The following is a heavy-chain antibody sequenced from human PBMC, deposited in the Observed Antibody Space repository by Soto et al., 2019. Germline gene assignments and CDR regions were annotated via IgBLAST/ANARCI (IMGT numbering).Heavy chain of an antibody. V-gene: IGHV1-18*01. CDR1: GYTFTSYG. J-gene: IGHJ5*02. CDR2: ISAYNGNT. D-gene: IGHD2-2*01. CDR3: ARDSRGYCSSTSCYDWFDP. Sequence: QVQLVQSGAEVKKPGASVKVSCKASGYTFTSYGISWVRQAPGQGLEWMGWISAYNGNTNYAQKLQGRVTMTTDTSTSTAYRELRSLRSDDTAVYYCARDSRGYCSSTSCYDWFDPWGQGTLVTVSS.